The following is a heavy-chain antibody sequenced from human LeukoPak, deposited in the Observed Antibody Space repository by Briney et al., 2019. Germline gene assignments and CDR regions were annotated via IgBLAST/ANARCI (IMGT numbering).Heavy chain of an antibody. V-gene: IGHV1-69*05. CDR3: ARESGTAFRAAFDI. CDR1: GGTFSSYA. Sequence: SVKVSCKASGGTFSSYAISWVRQAPGQGLEWMGGIIPIFGTANYAQKFQGRVTITTDESTSTAYMELSSLTSEDTAVYYCARESGTAFRAAFDIWGQGTMVTVSS. D-gene: IGHD1/OR15-1a*01. J-gene: IGHJ3*02. CDR2: IIPIFGTA.